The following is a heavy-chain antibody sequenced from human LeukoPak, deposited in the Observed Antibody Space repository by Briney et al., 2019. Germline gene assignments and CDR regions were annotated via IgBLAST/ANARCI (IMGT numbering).Heavy chain of an antibody. CDR3: AKGGPIVVVITTSLDY. Sequence: GGSLRLSCAASGVTFSSYAMSWVRQPPGKGLEWVSAISGSGGSTYYADSVKGRFTISRDNSKNTLYLQMNSLRAEDTAVYYCAKGGPIVVVITTSLDYWGQGTLITVSS. CDR2: ISGSGGST. D-gene: IGHD3-22*01. J-gene: IGHJ4*02. CDR1: GVTFSSYA. V-gene: IGHV3-23*01.